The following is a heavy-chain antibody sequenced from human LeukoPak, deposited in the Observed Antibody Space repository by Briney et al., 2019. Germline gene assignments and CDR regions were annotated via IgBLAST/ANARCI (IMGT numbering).Heavy chain of an antibody. CDR1: GFTFSSYG. CDR2: ISGSGDNT. J-gene: IGHJ4*02. CDR3: AKDLLHDDYTLFDY. Sequence: PGGSLRLSCAASGFTFSSYGMTWVRQAPGKGLEWVSGISGSGDNTWYGDSVKGRVTISRDNSKKTVDLQMHSLRAEDTAVYYCAKDLLHDDYTLFDYWGQGTLVTVSS. D-gene: IGHD4-17*01. V-gene: IGHV3-23*01.